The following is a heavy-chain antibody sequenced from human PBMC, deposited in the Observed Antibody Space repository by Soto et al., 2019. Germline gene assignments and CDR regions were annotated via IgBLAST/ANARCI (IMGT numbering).Heavy chain of an antibody. J-gene: IGHJ3*02. CDR1: GFTFSSYS. V-gene: IGHV3-21*01. D-gene: IGHD3-3*01. Sequence: PGGSLRLSCAASGFTFSSYSMNWVRQAPGKGLEWVSSISSSSSYIYYADSVKGRFTISRDNAKNSLYLQMNSLRAEDTAVYYCASRYDFWSGYSKGANAFDIWGQGTMVTVS. CDR2: ISSSSSYI. CDR3: ASRYDFWSGYSKGANAFDI.